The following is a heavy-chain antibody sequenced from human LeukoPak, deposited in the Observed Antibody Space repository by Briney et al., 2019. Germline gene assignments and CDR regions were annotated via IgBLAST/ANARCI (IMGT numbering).Heavy chain of an antibody. Sequence: SETLSLTCAVHGGSFRGYYWSWIRQPPGKGLEWIGEINHSGSTNYNPSLKSRVTISVDKSKNQFSLKLSSVTAADTAVYYCARVSRGVVAARGFDYWGQGTLVTVSS. CDR2: INHSGST. CDR3: ARVSRGVVAARGFDY. V-gene: IGHV4-34*01. CDR1: GGSFRGYY. J-gene: IGHJ4*02. D-gene: IGHD2-15*01.